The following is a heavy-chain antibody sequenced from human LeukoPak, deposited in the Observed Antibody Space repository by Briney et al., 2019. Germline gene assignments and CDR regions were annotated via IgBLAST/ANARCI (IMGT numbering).Heavy chain of an antibody. J-gene: IGHJ4*02. Sequence: GGSLRLSCAASGFNVAAYAMYWVCQLPGKSLEWVSLISGDSDNRYSAASVKGRFTISRDNSKNSLYLQMNSLTTEDTALYYCAIAYESGSFYRAFAYWGQGALVTVSS. V-gene: IGHV3-43*02. CDR1: GFNVAAYA. CDR3: AIAYESGSFYRAFAY. D-gene: IGHD3-10*01. CDR2: ISGDSDNR.